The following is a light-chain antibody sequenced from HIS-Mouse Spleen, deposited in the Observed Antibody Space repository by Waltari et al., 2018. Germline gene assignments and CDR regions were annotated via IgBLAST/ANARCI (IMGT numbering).Light chain of an antibody. CDR2: GKN. Sequence: SSELIQDPAVSVALGQTVRITCQGDSLRSYYASWYQQKPGQAPVLVIYGKNNRPSRLPDRVSGSSSGNTAALTITGAQAEDEADYYCSSLDSSGNHVVFGGGTKLTVL. V-gene: IGLV3-19*01. CDR3: SSLDSSGNHVV. J-gene: IGLJ2*01. CDR1: SLRSYY.